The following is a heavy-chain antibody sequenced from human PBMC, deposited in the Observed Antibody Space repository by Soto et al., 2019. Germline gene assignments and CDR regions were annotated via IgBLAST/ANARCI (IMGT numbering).Heavy chain of an antibody. J-gene: IGHJ6*02. CDR1: GGSISSNSYY. Sequence: XETLSLTCTVAGGSISSNSYYWDWIRQPPGKGLEWIGSSFYSGATYHNPSLQSRVTISVDTSKNQFSLKLSSVTAADTAVYYCARGEAVATIFTYYYYYGMDVWGQGPTVTVSS. V-gene: IGHV4-39*07. D-gene: IGHD5-12*01. CDR3: ARGEAVATIFTYYYYYGMDV. CDR2: SFYSGAT.